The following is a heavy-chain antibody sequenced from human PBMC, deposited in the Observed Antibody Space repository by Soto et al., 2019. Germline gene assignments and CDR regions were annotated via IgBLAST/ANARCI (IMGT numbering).Heavy chain of an antibody. CDR2: IYYSAST. CDR3: ATFLCTSPCPLIDAFDI. CDR1: AGSISSGDFY. J-gene: IGHJ3*02. D-gene: IGHD2-2*01. V-gene: IGHV4-30-4*01. Sequence: PSETLSLTCTVSAGSISSGDFYRSWIRQPPGKGLEWIGYIYYSASTYYNPSLKSRVTISVDTSRNQCSLTLSSVTAADTALYYCATFLCTSPCPLIDAFDIWGQGTMVTVS.